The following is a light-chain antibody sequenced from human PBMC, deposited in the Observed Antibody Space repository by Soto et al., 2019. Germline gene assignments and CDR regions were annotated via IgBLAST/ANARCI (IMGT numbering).Light chain of an antibody. J-gene: IGLJ1*01. CDR3: SSFTSSSTLYV. CDR1: SSDVGDYNY. V-gene: IGLV2-14*01. Sequence: QSALTQPASVSGSPGQSITISCTGTSSDVGDYNYVSWYQQHPGKAPKLMIYEVSNRPSGVSNRFSGSKSGNTASLTISGLQAEDEADYYCSSFTSSSTLYVIGTGTKITVL. CDR2: EVS.